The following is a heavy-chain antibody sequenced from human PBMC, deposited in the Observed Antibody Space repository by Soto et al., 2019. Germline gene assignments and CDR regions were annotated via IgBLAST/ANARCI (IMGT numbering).Heavy chain of an antibody. V-gene: IGHV1-8*01. J-gene: IGHJ6*02. D-gene: IGHD3-3*01. CDR3: ARGRPRDFWSRYYPNSYYYGLDV. CDR2: MNPNRGNT. CDR1: GYTFTSYD. Sequence: ASVKVSCKASGYTFTSYDINWVRQATGQGLEWMGWMNPNRGNTGYAQKFQGRVTMTRNTSISTAYMELSSLRSEDTAVYYCARGRPRDFWSRYYPNSYYYGLDVWGQGTTVTVSS.